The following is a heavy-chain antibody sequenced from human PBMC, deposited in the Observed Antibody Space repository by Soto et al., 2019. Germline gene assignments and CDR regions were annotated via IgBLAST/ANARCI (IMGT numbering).Heavy chain of an antibody. CDR2: IKSKNDGGAT. Sequence: EVQLVESGGGLVEPRGSLRLSCAASGVTFTNDWLNWVRQAPGKGLEWVGRIKSKNDGGATDYAAPVKGRFTISRDDSTNTVYLQMNRLKTDDTAVYYCAADLPHSGAYAFDYWGQGTLVTVSS. D-gene: IGHD3-10*01. J-gene: IGHJ4*02. CDR3: AADLPHSGAYAFDY. V-gene: IGHV3-15*07. CDR1: GVTFTNDW.